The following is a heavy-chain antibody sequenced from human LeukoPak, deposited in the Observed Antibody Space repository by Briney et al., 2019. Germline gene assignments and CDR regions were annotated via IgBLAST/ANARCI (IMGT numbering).Heavy chain of an antibody. CDR2: SYSGGSS. J-gene: IGHJ2*01. D-gene: IGHD3-16*02. V-gene: IGHV3-53*01. CDR1: GFTVSSNY. CDR3: AREEHYRRYFAL. Sequence: PGGSLRLSCAPSGFTVSSNYMSWVRQAPGKGLEWVSVSYSGGSSYYADSVKGRFTISRDNSKNTLFLQMNSLRAEDTAVYFCAREEHYRRYFALWGRGTLVTVSS.